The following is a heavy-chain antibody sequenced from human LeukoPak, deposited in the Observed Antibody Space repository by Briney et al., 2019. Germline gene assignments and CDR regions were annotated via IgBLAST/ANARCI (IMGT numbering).Heavy chain of an antibody. CDR1: GFTFSSYG. CDR3: AKGYYYDDPDAFDV. Sequence: GALRLSCAASGFTFSSYGIHWVRQAPGKGLEWVSFIRYDGSNKYYADSVKGRFTISRDNSKNTLYLQMNSLRAEDTAVYYCAKGYYYDDPDAFDVWGQGTMVTVSS. J-gene: IGHJ3*01. D-gene: IGHD3-22*01. CDR2: IRYDGSNK. V-gene: IGHV3-30*02.